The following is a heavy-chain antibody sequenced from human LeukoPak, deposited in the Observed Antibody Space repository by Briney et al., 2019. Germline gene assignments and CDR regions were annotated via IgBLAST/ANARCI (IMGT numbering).Heavy chain of an antibody. CDR3: ARVRIVVVPASTPAGWFDP. Sequence: PSETLSLTCTVSGGSISSGGYYWRWIRQPPGKGLEWIGYIYHSGSTYYNPSLKSRVTISVDRSKNQFSLKLSSVTAADTAVYYCARVRIVVVPASTPAGWFDPWGQGTLVTVSS. CDR2: IYHSGST. J-gene: IGHJ5*02. V-gene: IGHV4-30-2*01. CDR1: GGSISSGGYY. D-gene: IGHD2-2*01.